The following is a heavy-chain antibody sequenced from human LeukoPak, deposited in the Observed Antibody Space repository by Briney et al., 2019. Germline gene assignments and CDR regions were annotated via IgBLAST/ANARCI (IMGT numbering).Heavy chain of an antibody. CDR1: GFTVSSNY. V-gene: IGHV3-7*03. Sequence: GGSLRLSCAASGFTVSSNYMSWVRQAPGKGLEWVANIKQDGSEKNYVNSVKGRFTISRDNAKNSLYLQMNSLRAEDTAVYYCARDQPFGSYWGQGTLVTVSS. J-gene: IGHJ4*02. D-gene: IGHD3-10*01. CDR2: IKQDGSEK. CDR3: ARDQPFGSY.